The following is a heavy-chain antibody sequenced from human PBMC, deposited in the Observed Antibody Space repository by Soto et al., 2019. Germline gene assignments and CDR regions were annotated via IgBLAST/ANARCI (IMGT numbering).Heavy chain of an antibody. CDR1: GGSISSYY. J-gene: IGHJ4*02. CDR3: ARAWGGNVFDY. Sequence: QVQLQESGPGLVKPSETLSLTCTVSGGSISSYYWSWIRQPPGKGLEWIGYIYYSGSTNYNPSLKSRVNISVDTSKNQFSLKLSSVTAADTAVYYCARAWGGNVFDYWGQGTLVTVSS. V-gene: IGHV4-59*08. D-gene: IGHD3-16*01. CDR2: IYYSGST.